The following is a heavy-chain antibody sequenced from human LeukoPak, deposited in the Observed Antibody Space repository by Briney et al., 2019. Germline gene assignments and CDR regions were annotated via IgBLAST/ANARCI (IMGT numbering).Heavy chain of an antibody. Sequence: SETLSLTCAVYGGSFSGYYWSWIRQPPGKGLEWIGEINHSGSTNYNPSLKSRVTISVDTSKNQFSLKLSSVTVADTAVYYCARVAYCSSTSCQPAGGMDVWGQGTTVTVSS. J-gene: IGHJ6*02. D-gene: IGHD2-2*01. V-gene: IGHV4-34*01. CDR1: GGSFSGYY. CDR2: INHSGST. CDR3: ARVAYCSSTSCQPAGGMDV.